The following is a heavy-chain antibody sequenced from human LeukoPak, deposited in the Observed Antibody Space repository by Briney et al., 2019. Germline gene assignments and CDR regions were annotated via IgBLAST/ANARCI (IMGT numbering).Heavy chain of an antibody. CDR3: ARDGGSGSYDDDY. V-gene: IGHV3-21*01. J-gene: IGHJ4*02. CDR1: GFTFSSYA. Sequence: GGSLRLSCAASGFTFSSYAMSWVRQAPGKGLEWVSAISSSSSYIYYADSVKGRFTISRDNAKNSLYLQMNSLRAEDTAVYYCARDGGSGSYDDDYWGQGTLVTVSS. CDR2: ISSSSSYI. D-gene: IGHD3-10*01.